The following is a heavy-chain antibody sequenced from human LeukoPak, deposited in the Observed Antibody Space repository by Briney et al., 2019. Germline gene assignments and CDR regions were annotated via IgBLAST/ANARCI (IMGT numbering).Heavy chain of an antibody. J-gene: IGHJ4*02. D-gene: IGHD2-15*01. CDR1: GFTFSDYY. CDR2: ISSSGSTI. V-gene: IGHV3-11*04. Sequence: GGSLRLSCAASGFTFSDYYMSWIRQAPGKGLEWVSYISSSGSTIYYADSVKGRFTISRDNAKNSLYLQMNSLSAEDTAVYYCARGLGYCSGGSCRHPFDYWGQGTLVTVSS. CDR3: ARGLGYCSGGSCRHPFDY.